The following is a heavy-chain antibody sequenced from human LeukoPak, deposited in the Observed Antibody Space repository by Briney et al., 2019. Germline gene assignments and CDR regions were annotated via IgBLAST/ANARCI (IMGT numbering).Heavy chain of an antibody. CDR1: GESFSDYY. CDR2: VNHGGTT. V-gene: IGHV4-34*01. D-gene: IGHD4-17*01. Sequence: SETLSLTCAVSGESFSDYYWSWIRQPPGRGLEWIGEVNHGGTTNYNPSLKSRVIISVDTSKNQFSLKLSSVTAADTAVYYCARECPDYGDYGNWFDPWGQGTLVTVSS. J-gene: IGHJ5*02. CDR3: ARECPDYGDYGNWFDP.